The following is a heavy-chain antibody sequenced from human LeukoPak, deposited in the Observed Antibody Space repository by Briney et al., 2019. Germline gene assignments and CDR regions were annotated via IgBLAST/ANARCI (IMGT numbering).Heavy chain of an antibody. CDR3: ARRLYRGYRSIDS. V-gene: IGHV4-31*03. D-gene: IGHD5-12*01. CDR1: GGSISTVTYY. CDR2: IDYTGST. J-gene: IGHJ4*02. Sequence: PSQTLSLTCTVSGGSISTVTYYWSWIRQNAGGGLEWIGYIDYTGSTWYNPSLSSRLTMSIETSKNQFSLNLNSVTAADMAVYYCARRLYRGYRSIDSWGRGTLVTVSS.